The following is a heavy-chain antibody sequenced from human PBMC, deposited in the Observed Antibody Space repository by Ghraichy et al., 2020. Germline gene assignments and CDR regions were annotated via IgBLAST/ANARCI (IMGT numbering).Heavy chain of an antibody. CDR1: GGSISSGGYY. V-gene: IGHV4-31*03. J-gene: IGHJ4*02. Sequence: SQTLSLTCTVSGGSISSGGYYWSWIRQHPGKGLEWIGYIYYSGSTYYNPSLKSRVTISVDTSKNQFSLKLSSVTAADTAVYYCASLEDSSGYGPMKGFDYWGQGTLVTVSS. CDR2: IYYSGST. D-gene: IGHD3-22*01. CDR3: ASLEDSSGYGPMKGFDY.